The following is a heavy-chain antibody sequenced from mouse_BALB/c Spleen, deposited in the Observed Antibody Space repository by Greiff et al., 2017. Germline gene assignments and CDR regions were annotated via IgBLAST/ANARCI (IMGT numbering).Heavy chain of an antibody. J-gene: IGHJ4*01. Sequence: VESGGDLVKPGGSLKLSCAASGFTFSSYGMSWVRQTPDKRLEWVATISSGGSYTYYPDSVKGRFTISRDNAKNTLYLQMSSLKSEDTAMYYCARHNTGYAMDYWGQGTSVTVSS. CDR2: ISSGGSYT. CDR3: ARHNTGYAMDY. V-gene: IGHV5-6*01. CDR1: GFTFSSYG. D-gene: IGHD1-1*01.